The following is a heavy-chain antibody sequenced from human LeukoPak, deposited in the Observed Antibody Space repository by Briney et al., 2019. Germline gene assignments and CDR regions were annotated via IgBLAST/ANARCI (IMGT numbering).Heavy chain of an antibody. Sequence: SETLSLTCTVSGGSISRYYWSWIRQPAGKGLEWIGRIYIGGTTYNPSLKSRVTMSVDTSKNQFSLKLSSVTAADTAVYYCARSPGAHSDYWGQGTLVTVSS. CDR2: IYIGGT. J-gene: IGHJ4*02. CDR3: ARSPGAHSDY. V-gene: IGHV4-4*07. CDR1: GGSISRYY.